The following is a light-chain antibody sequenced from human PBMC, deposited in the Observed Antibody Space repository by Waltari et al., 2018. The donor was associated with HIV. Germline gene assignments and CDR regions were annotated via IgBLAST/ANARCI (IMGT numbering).Light chain of an antibody. J-gene: IGKJ1*01. CDR3: QQTHSTPWT. CDR2: AAS. Sequence: DLQMTPAPASPSASVGDSIPITCRASQSINKYLNWYQQRPGKAPTLLIFAASDLKSGVPSRFSGSASGTEYTLTVSSLQSEDFAIYYCQQTHSTPWTFGQGTKVEIK. V-gene: IGKV1-39*01. CDR1: QSINKY.